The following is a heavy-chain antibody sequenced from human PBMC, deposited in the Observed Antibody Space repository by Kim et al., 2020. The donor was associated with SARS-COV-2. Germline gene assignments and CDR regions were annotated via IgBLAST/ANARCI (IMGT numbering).Heavy chain of an antibody. CDR3: ARDWPLWFGELSYYYHYG. D-gene: IGHD3-10*01. Sequence: SETLSLTCTVSGYSISSGYYWGWIRQPPGKGLEWIGSIYHSGSTYYNPSLKSRVTISVDTSKNQFSLKLSSVTAADTAVYYCARDWPLWFGELSYYYHYG. V-gene: IGHV4-38-2*02. J-gene: IGHJ6*01. CDR2: IYHSGST. CDR1: GYSISSGYY.